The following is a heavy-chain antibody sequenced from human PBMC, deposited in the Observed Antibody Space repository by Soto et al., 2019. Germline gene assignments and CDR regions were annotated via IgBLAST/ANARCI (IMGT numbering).Heavy chain of an antibody. CDR3: AVGLSGGAFDI. J-gene: IGHJ3*02. CDR1: GFTFSSYA. CDR2: ISGSGGST. D-gene: IGHD1-26*01. V-gene: IGHV3-23*01. Sequence: EVQLLESGGGLVQRGGSLRLSCAASGFTFSSYAMSWVRQAPGKGLEWVSGISGSGGSTYYADSVKGRFTISRDNSQITLDLQMNSLRAEDTAVYYCAVGLSGGAFDIWGKGTIVTVAS.